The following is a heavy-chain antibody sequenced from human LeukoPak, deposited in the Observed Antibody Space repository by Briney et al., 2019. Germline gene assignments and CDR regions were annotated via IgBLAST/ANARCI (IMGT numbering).Heavy chain of an antibody. D-gene: IGHD6-13*01. J-gene: IGHJ4*02. CDR2: IYYSGST. CDR1: GGSISSGSYN. CDR3: ARDRSSWAAKFDY. Sequence: SDTLSLTCTVSGGSISSGSYNWTWMRQPAGKGGAWIGGIYYSGSTYYNPSLKSRVTISVDTSKNQFSLKLSSVTAADTAVYYCARDRSSWAAKFDYSGQRTLGTVSS. V-gene: IGHV4-39*07.